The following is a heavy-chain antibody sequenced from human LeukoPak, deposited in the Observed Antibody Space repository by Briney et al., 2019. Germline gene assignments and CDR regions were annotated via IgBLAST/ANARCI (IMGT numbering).Heavy chain of an antibody. CDR3: ARERAATQDCAEIDA. CDR1: GFSVSNYY. CDR2: MRGSGET. Sequence: GGSLRLSCAVSGFSVSNYYMSWVRQAPGKGLEWVALMRGSGETFYADSVKGRFTISRDDSKNTLYLQLSSLRVEDTAVYFCARERAATQDCAEIDAWGQGTLVTVSS. V-gene: IGHV3-66*01. J-gene: IGHJ5*02. D-gene: IGHD2-21*01.